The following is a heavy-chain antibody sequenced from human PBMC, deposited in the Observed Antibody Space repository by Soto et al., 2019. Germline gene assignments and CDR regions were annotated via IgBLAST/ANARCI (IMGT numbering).Heavy chain of an antibody. Sequence: EVQLLESGGGLVQPGGSLRLSCAASGFTFSNYAMSWVRQAPGKGLEWVSAISGNGRSTSYTDSVKGRFTISRDDSKNTLYLQMNSLRAEDTALYYSAKEPYWSPTEGFDFWGQGALVTVSS. D-gene: IGHD1-1*01. CDR2: ISGNGRST. V-gene: IGHV3-23*01. J-gene: IGHJ4*02. CDR1: GFTFSNYA. CDR3: AKEPYWSPTEGFDF.